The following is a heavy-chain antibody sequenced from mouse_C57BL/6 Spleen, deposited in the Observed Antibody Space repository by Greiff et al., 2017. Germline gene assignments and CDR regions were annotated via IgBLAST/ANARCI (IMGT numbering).Heavy chain of an antibody. CDR2: INPRNGGT. V-gene: IGHV1-53*01. CDR3: ARMGDSSGYYYYAMDY. Sequence: QVQLQQPGTELVKPGASVKLSCKASGYTFTSYWMHWVKQRPGQGLEWIGNINPRNGGTNYNEKFKSKATLTVDKSSSTAYMQLSSLTSEDSAVYYCARMGDSSGYYYYAMDYWGQGTSVTVSS. D-gene: IGHD3-2*02. J-gene: IGHJ4*01. CDR1: GYTFTSYW.